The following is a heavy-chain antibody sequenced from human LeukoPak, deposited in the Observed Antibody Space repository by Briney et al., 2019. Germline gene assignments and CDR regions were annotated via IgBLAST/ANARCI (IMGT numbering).Heavy chain of an antibody. CDR3: AREDYGGNSRYYYYYMDV. CDR2: IIPIFGTA. D-gene: IGHD4-23*01. Sequence: GASVNVSCKASGGTFSSYAISWVRQAPGQGLEWMGGIIPIFGTANYAQKFQGRVTITADESTSTAYMELSSLRSEDTAVYYCAREDYGGNSRYYYYYMDVWGKGTTVTVSS. J-gene: IGHJ6*03. V-gene: IGHV1-69*13. CDR1: GGTFSSYA.